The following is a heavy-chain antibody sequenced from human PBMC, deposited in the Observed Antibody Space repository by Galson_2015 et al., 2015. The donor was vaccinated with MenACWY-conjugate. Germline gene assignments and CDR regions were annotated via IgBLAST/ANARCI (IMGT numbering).Heavy chain of an antibody. CDR3: ARGNYYVSGTYYKSANFDY. Sequence: SLRLSCAASGFTFSAYAMHWVRQAPGKGLEWVAVISYDGTRKFYADSVKGRFTISRDNSKNTLCLQMNTLRAEDTAVYYCARGNYYVSGTYYKSANFDYWGQGSLVTVSS. CDR2: ISYDGTRK. J-gene: IGHJ4*02. CDR1: GFTFSAYA. V-gene: IGHV3-30-3*01. D-gene: IGHD3-10*01.